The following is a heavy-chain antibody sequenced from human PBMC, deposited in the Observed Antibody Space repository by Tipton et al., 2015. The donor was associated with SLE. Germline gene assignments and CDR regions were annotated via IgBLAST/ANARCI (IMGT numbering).Heavy chain of an antibody. J-gene: IGHJ4*02. CDR1: GFTFFDYA. Sequence: QLVQSGGGLVQPGGSLRLSCSASGFTFFDYAMSWVRQAPGKGLEWVGFIRGKGYGGTTEYAASVKGRFTISRDDSRRIAYLQMNSLETEDTAVYYCARDNGSNSPSYFDYWGQGTLVTVSS. CDR3: ARDNGSNSPSYFDY. D-gene: IGHD4-23*01. CDR2: IRGKGYGGTT. V-gene: IGHV3-49*04.